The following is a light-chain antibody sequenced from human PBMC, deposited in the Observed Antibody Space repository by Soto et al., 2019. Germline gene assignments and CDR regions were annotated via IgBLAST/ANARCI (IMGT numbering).Light chain of an antibody. CDR3: QQYDSSPRT. V-gene: IGKV3-20*01. J-gene: IGKJ1*01. Sequence: EIVLTQYTGTLSLSPGETSTLSCMASQTVNSDYLAWFQQRPGQAPRLLISGASSRAADIPDRFSGSGSGTDFTLTINRLEPEDFAVYYCQQYDSSPRTFGQGTKVDIK. CDR2: GAS. CDR1: QTVNSDY.